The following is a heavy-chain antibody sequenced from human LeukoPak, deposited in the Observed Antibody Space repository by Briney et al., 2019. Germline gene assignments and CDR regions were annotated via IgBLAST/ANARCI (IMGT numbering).Heavy chain of an antibody. V-gene: IGHV3-21*01. Sequence: GGSLRLSCAASGFTFSSYSMNWVRQAPGKGLEWVSSISSSSSYIYYADSVKGRFTISRDNAKNSLYLQMNSLRAEDTAAYYCARDILSITGSGSYSDYWGQGTLVTVSS. D-gene: IGHD3-10*01. CDR2: ISSSSSYI. CDR1: GFTFSSYS. J-gene: IGHJ4*02. CDR3: ARDILSITGSGSYSDY.